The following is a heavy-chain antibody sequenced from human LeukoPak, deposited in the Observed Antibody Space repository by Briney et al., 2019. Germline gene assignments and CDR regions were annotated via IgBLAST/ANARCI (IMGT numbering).Heavy chain of an antibody. V-gene: IGHV3-48*04. CDR1: GITFSSYW. CDR2: ISSSGSTI. J-gene: IGHJ4*02. Sequence: PGWSLRLSCAASGITFSSYWMSLVRHAPREGLELGSYISSSGSTIYYADSVKGRFTISRDNAKKSLYLQMNSLRAEDTAVYYCARDFSGGDLDYWGQGTLVTVSS. CDR3: ARDFSGGDLDY. D-gene: IGHD2-21*01.